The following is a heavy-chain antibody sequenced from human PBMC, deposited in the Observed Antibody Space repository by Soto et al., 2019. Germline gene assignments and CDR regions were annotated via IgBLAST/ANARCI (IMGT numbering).Heavy chain of an antibody. CDR1: GYTFTSYA. J-gene: IGHJ4*02. D-gene: IGHD2-15*01. CDR2: INAGNGNT. CDR3: AREGCYGDYCDY. V-gene: IGHV1-3*05. Sequence: QVQLLQSGAEEKKPGASVKVSCKASGYTFTSYAIHWVRQAPGQRLEWMGWINAGNGNTDYSQNFQGRVTFTRDTSASTAYLEVSSLTSEDTAVYFCAREGCYGDYCDYWGQGTLVTVSS.